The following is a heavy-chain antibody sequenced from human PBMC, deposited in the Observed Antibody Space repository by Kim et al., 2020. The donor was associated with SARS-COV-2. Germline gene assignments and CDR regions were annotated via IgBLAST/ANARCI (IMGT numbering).Heavy chain of an antibody. J-gene: IGHJ6*03. CDR1: GMTFSSCS. Sequence: GGSLRLSCAASGMTFSSCSMNWVRHAPGNGPEWISYISRRSDAIYYADSVKGRFTISRDNAKNSLYLQMNSLRDEDTAGYYCALNTGPYYYYYMDVWGKG. CDR3: ALNTGPYYYYYMDV. CDR2: ISRRSDAI. D-gene: IGHD2-2*02. V-gene: IGHV3-48*02.